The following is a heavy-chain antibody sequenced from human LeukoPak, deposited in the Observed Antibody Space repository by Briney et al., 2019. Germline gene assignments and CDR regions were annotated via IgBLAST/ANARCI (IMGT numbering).Heavy chain of an antibody. V-gene: IGHV1-2*02. D-gene: IGHD2-2*01. J-gene: IGHJ4*02. CDR3: ARVKKLMPEFEF. CDR1: GYTFTDYY. Sequence: ASVKVSCKASGYTFTDYYMHWVRQAPGPGLEWMGWINPNSGGTDYAQKFQGRVSMTRDTSINTAYMDLTNLRSDDTAIFYCARVKKLMPEFEFWGQGTLVTVSS. CDR2: INPNSGGT.